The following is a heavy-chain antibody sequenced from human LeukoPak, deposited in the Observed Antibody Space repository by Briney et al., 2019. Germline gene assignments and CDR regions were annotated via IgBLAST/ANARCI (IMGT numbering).Heavy chain of an antibody. D-gene: IGHD6-13*01. V-gene: IGHV4-59*01. Sequence: SETLSLTCTVSGGSISSYYWSWIRQPPGEGLEWIGYIYYSGSTNYNPSLKSRVTISVDTSKNQFSLKLSSVTAADTAVYYCARVAAHVDYWGQGTLVTVSS. CDR2: IYYSGST. CDR3: ARVAAHVDY. J-gene: IGHJ4*02. CDR1: GGSISSYY.